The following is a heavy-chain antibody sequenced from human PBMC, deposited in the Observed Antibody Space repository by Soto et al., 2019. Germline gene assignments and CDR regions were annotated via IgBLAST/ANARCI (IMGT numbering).Heavy chain of an antibody. CDR1: GGTSSSYA. V-gene: IGHV1-69*12. D-gene: IGHD3-10*01. CDR2: IIPIFGTA. Sequence: QVQLVQSGAEVKKPGSSLKVSCKASGGTSSSYAISWVRQAPGQGLEWMGGIIPIFGTANYAQKFQGRVTITADESTSTAYMELSSLRSEDTAVYYCARVLGALYYYGMDVWGQGTTVTVSS. CDR3: ARVLGALYYYGMDV. J-gene: IGHJ6*02.